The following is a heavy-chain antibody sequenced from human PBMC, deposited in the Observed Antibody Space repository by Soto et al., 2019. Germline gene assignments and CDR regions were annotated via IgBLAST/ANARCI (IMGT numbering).Heavy chain of an antibody. J-gene: IGHJ4*02. Sequence: PSETLSLTCTVSGVSISSGGYYWSWIRQHPGKGLEWIGYIYYSGSTYYNPSLKSRVTISVDTSKNQFSLKLSSVTAADTAVYYCARDKGKYYDFWSGYFDYWGQGTLVTVSS. CDR3: ARDKGKYYDFWSGYFDY. V-gene: IGHV4-31*03. D-gene: IGHD3-3*01. CDR1: GVSISSGGYY. CDR2: IYYSGST.